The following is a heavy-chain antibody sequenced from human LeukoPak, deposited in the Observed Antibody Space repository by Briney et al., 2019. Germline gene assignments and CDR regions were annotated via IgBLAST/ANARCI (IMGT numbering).Heavy chain of an antibody. V-gene: IGHV1-69*02. Sequence: GASVKVSCKASGGTFSGYTISWVRQAPGQGLEWMGRIIPILGIANYAQKFQGRVTITADKSTSTAYMELSSLRSEDTAVYYCARGYCSGGTCYLVENWFDPWGQGTLVTVSS. CDR3: ARGYCSGGTCYLVENWFDP. CDR1: GGTFSGYT. J-gene: IGHJ5*02. CDR2: IIPILGIA. D-gene: IGHD2-15*01.